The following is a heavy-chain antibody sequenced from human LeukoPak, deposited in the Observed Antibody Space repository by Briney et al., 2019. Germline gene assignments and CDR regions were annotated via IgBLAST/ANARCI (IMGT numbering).Heavy chain of an antibody. CDR3: ARHGLITMIFRFDY. Sequence: PSETLSLTCTVSGGSISSSSYYWGWIRQPPGKGLEWIGSIYYSGSTYYNPSLKSRVTISVDTSKNQFSLKLSSVTAADTAVYYCARHGLITMIFRFDYWGQGTLVTVSS. CDR2: IYYSGST. J-gene: IGHJ4*02. V-gene: IGHV4-39*01. CDR1: GGSISSSSYY. D-gene: IGHD3-22*01.